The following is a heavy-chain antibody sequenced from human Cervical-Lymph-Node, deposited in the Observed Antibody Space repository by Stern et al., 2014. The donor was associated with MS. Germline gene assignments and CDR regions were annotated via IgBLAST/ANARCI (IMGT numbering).Heavy chain of an antibody. D-gene: IGHD1-26*01. V-gene: IGHV1-69*01. CDR3: ARGELKEGLVRGMDV. J-gene: IGHJ6*02. Sequence: VHLVESGAEVQKHGSSVKVSCKASGGTFSSYAISWVRQAPGQGLEWMGGIIPIFGTANYAQKFQGRVTITADESTSTAYMELSSLRSEDTAVYYCARGELKEGLVRGMDVWGQGTTVTVSS. CDR1: GGTFSSYA. CDR2: IIPIFGTA.